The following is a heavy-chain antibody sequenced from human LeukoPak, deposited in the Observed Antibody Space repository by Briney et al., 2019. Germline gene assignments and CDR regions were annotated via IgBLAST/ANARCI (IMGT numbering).Heavy chain of an antibody. CDR1: GFTFSDCA. V-gene: IGHV3-73*01. CDR2: IESKAKNYAT. J-gene: IGHJ4*02. Sequence: GGSLRLSCAASGFTFSDCAMHWVRQASGKGLEWVGLIESKAKNYATVYAASVKGTLTISRDESKNMAYLQMNSLKTDDTAVYYCTRDGGSYSHLDYWGQGTLVTVSS. CDR3: TRDGGSYSHLDY. D-gene: IGHD1-26*01.